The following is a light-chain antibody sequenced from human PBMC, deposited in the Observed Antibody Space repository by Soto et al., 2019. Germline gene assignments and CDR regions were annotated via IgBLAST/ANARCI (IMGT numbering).Light chain of an antibody. CDR3: CSYAGTYTFVV. V-gene: IGLV2-11*01. CDR2: DVI. Sequence: QSVLTQPRSVSGSPGQSVTISCTGTSSDVGAYEYVSWYQQHPGKAPKLMIYDVIKRPSGVPDRFSGSKSGNTASLTISGLQAEDEADYYCCSYAGTYTFVVFGGGTKVTVL. CDR1: SSDVGAYEY. J-gene: IGLJ2*01.